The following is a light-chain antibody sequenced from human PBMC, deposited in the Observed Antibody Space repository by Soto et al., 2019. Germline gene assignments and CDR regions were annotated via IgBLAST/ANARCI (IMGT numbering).Light chain of an antibody. V-gene: IGLV2-14*01. CDR2: EVS. CDR1: SSDVGAYTY. Sequence: QSVLTQPASVSGSPGQSITISCTGTSSDVGAYTYVSWYQQYPGRAPKLMIYEVSNRPSGVSNRFSGSKSGNTASLTISGLQAEDEADYYCNSYTSSSTFYVFGTGTKVTVL. CDR3: NSYTSSSTFYV. J-gene: IGLJ1*01.